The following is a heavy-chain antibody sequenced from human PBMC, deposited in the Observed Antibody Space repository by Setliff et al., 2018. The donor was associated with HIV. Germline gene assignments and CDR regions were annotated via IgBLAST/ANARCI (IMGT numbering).Heavy chain of an antibody. Sequence: SETLSLTCTVSGGSISSGGFYWSWIRQRPGKGLEWIGYIHYTGSTFYNPSLKSRITISVDTSNNQFSLRLSSVTAADTAVYYCARDKGYYYMDVWGKGITVTVSS. J-gene: IGHJ6*03. V-gene: IGHV4-61*08. CDR3: ARDKGYYYMDV. CDR1: GGSISSGGFY. CDR2: IHYTGST.